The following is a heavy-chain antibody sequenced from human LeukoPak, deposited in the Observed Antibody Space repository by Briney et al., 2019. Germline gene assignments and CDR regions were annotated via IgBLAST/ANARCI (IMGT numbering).Heavy chain of an antibody. CDR1: GYSFTSYW. V-gene: IGHV5-51*01. CDR2: IDTGDSDT. D-gene: IGHD3-10*01. CDR3: ARNAEASGAFDI. J-gene: IGHJ3*02. Sequence: GESLKISCTGSGYSFTSYWIGWVRQMPGKGLEWMGIIDTGDSDTRYSPSFQGQVTISADKSISTAYLQWNSLKASDTAMYYCARNAEASGAFDIWGQGTMVTVSS.